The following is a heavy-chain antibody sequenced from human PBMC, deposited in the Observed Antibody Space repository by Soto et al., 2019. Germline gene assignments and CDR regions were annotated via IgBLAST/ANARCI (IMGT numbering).Heavy chain of an antibody. V-gene: IGHV3-72*01. Sequence: GGSLRLSCAASGFTFSDHYMDWVRQAPGKGLEWIGRSRNKANSYTTEYAASVKGRFTISRDDSENSLYLQMSSLKTEDTAVYYCARNFYSEAYSFDYWGQGTLVTVAS. J-gene: IGHJ4*02. CDR1: GFTFSDHY. D-gene: IGHD1-26*01. CDR3: ARNFYSEAYSFDY. CDR2: SRNKANSYTT.